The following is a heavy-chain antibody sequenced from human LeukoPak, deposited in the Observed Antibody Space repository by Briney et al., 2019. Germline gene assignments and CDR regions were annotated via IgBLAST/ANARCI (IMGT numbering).Heavy chain of an antibody. CDR1: GGSISSGDYY. V-gene: IGHV4-30-4*01. CDR2: IYYSGST. Sequence: SQTLSLTCTVSGGSISSGDYYWSWIRQPPGKGLEWIGYIYYSGSTYYNPSLKSRVTISVDTSKNQFSLKLSSVTAADTAVYYCARVGYRGYTSFATYWGQGTLVTVSS. J-gene: IGHJ4*02. D-gene: IGHD5-18*01. CDR3: ARVGYRGYTSFATY.